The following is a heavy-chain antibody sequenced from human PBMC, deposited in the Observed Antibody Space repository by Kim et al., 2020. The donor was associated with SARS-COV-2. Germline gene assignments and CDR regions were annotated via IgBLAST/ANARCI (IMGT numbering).Heavy chain of an antibody. CDR2: IDPSDSYT. CDR3: ARHRKIVLAGITAFDI. Sequence: GESLKISCNGSGYSFTSYWITWVRQMPGKGLEWMGRIDPSDSYTNYSPSSQGHVTISADKSITTAYLQWSSLKASDTAMYYCARHRKIVLAGITAFDIWGQGTMVTVSS. J-gene: IGHJ3*02. D-gene: IGHD6-19*01. CDR1: GYSFTSYW. V-gene: IGHV5-10-1*01.